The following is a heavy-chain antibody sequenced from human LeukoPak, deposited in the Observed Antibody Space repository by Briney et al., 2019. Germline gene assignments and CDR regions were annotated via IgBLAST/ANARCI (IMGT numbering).Heavy chain of an antibody. CDR3: ARAPYYDFWSGFWFDP. CDR1: GGSISSGGYF. J-gene: IGHJ5*02. V-gene: IGHV4-31*03. Sequence: SETLSLTCTVSGGSISSGGYFWSWIRQHPGKGLEWIGYIYYSGSTYYNPSLKCRVTISVDTSKNQFSLKLSSVTAADTAVYYCARAPYYDFWSGFWFDPWGQGTLVTVSS. CDR2: IYYSGST. D-gene: IGHD3-3*01.